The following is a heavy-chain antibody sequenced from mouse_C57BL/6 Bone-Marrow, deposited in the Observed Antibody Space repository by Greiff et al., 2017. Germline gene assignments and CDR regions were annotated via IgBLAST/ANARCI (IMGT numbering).Heavy chain of an antibody. Sequence: EVKLMASGGGLVKPGGSLKLSCAASGFTFSDYGMHWVRQAPEKGLEWVAYISSGSSTIYYADTVKGRFTISRDNAKNTLFLQMTSLRSEDTAMYYCAKLGQDYYAMDYWGQGTSVTVSS. CDR3: AKLGQDYYAMDY. CDR1: GFTFSDYG. D-gene: IGHD4-1*01. CDR2: ISSGSSTI. J-gene: IGHJ4*01. V-gene: IGHV5-17*01.